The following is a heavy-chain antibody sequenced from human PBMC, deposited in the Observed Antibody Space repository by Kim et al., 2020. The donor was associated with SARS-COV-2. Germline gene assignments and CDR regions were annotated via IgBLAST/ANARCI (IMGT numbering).Heavy chain of an antibody. CDR1: GFTFSSYS. V-gene: IGHV3-21*01. CDR3: AREVQCEYQNIVVVPAAGRYYYYGMDV. J-gene: IGHJ6*02. D-gene: IGHD2-2*01. CDR2: ISSSSSYI. Sequence: GGSLRLSCAASGFTFSSYSMNWVRQAPGKGLEWVSSISSSSSYIYYADSVKGRFTISRDNAKNSLYLQMNSLRAEDTAVYYCAREVQCEYQNIVVVPAAGRYYYYGMDVWGQGTTVTVSS.